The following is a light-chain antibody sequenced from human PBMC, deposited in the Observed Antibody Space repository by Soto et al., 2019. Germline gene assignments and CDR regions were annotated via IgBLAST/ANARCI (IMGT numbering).Light chain of an antibody. CDR2: EVS. J-gene: IGLJ1*01. Sequence: QSALTQPASVSGSPGQSITISCTGTSSDVGGYNYVSWYQQHPGKAPKLMIYEVSNRASGVSNHFSGSKSGNTASLTISGLQAEDEADYYCSSYTSGSTLVFGTGTKLTVL. V-gene: IGLV2-14*01. CDR1: SSDVGGYNY. CDR3: SSYTSGSTLV.